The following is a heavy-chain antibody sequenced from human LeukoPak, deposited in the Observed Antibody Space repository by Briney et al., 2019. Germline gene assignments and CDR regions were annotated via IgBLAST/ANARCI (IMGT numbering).Heavy chain of an antibody. CDR3: AKPFLRGVYSYGQRVYMDV. CDR1: GFTFDDYA. V-gene: IGHV3-43*02. CDR2: ISGDGGST. D-gene: IGHD5-18*01. Sequence: PGGSLRLSCAASGFTFDDYAMHWVRQAPGKGLEWVSLISGDGGSTYYADSVNGRCTISRDNSKNSLYLQMNSLRTEDTALYYCAKPFLRGVYSYGQRVYMDVWGKGTTVTVSS. J-gene: IGHJ6*03.